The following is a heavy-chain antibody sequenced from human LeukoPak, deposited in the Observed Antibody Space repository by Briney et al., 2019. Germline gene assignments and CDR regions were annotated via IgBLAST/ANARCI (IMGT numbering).Heavy chain of an antibody. D-gene: IGHD3-9*01. CDR1: GYSFSSYS. J-gene: IGHJ6*03. Sequence: ASVKVSCKASGYSFSSYSLNWVRQAPGQGLEWMGWINTYNANTNYAQKVQGRITLTRDTSTSTAYMEPSSLRSEDTAVYYCARGEARGILTGYLVTVGYMDVWGKGTTVTISS. CDR3: ARGEARGILTGYLVTVGYMDV. V-gene: IGHV1-18*04. CDR2: INTYNANT.